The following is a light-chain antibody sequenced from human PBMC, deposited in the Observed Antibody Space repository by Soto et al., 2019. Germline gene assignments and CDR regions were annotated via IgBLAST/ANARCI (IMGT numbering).Light chain of an antibody. CDR2: EVN. CDR3: CSYAGTSTNV. J-gene: IGLJ1*01. V-gene: IGLV2-23*02. CDR1: SSDVGSYNL. Sequence: QSALTQPASVSGSPGQWITISCTGTSSDVGSYNLVSWYQQHPGKAPKLMISEVNKRPSGVSNRFSGSKSGNTASLTISGLQAEDEADYYCCSYAGTSTNVFGTGTKLTVL.